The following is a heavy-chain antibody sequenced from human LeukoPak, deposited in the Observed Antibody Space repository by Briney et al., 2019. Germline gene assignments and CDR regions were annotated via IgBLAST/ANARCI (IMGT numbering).Heavy chain of an antibody. J-gene: IGHJ4*02. V-gene: IGHV3-30*04. Sequence: HPGGSLRLSCAASGFTFSSYAMHWVRQAPGKGLEWVAVISYDGSNKYYADSVKGRFTISRDNSKNTLYLQMNSLRAEDTAVYYCARAGQWLVAGDYFDYWGQGTLVTVSS. CDR3: ARAGQWLVAGDYFDY. CDR2: ISYDGSNK. CDR1: GFTFSSYA. D-gene: IGHD6-19*01.